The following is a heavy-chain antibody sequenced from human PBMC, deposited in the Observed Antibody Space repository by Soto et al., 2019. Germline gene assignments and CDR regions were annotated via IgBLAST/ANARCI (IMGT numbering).Heavy chain of an antibody. J-gene: IGHJ5*02. D-gene: IGHD4-17*01. CDR3: ARLTTVTSNNWFDP. V-gene: IGHV3-30-3*01. CDR1: GFTFSSYA. Sequence: GVSLRLSCAASGFTFSSYAMHWVRQAPGKGLEWVAVISYDGSNKYYADSVKGRFTIFRDNSKNTLYLQMNSLRAEDTAVYYCARLTTVTSNNWFDPWGQGTLVTVSS. CDR2: ISYDGSNK.